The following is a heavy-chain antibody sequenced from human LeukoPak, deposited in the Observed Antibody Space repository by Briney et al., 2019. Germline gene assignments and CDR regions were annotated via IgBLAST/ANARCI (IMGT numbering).Heavy chain of an antibody. Sequence: GGSLRLSCAASGFTFSTYAVNWVRQAPGKGLEWVSAISSSGGTTYYADSVKGRFSISRDNSKNTLYLRMNSLRAEGTAVFYCARGNSHVFDTWGQGTMVTVSS. CDR3: ARGNSHVFDT. J-gene: IGHJ3*02. CDR2: ISSSGGTT. CDR1: GFTFSTYA. D-gene: IGHD1-7*01. V-gene: IGHV3-23*01.